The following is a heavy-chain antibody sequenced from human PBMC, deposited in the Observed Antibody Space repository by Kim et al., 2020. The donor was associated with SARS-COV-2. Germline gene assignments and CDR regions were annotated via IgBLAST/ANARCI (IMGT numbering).Heavy chain of an antibody. CDR3: AKDARWEHTFVSSYLMDV. CDR2: ISGSARTT. D-gene: IGHD1-26*01. J-gene: IGHJ6*02. V-gene: IGHV3-23*01. Sequence: GGSLRLSCAASGFPFSNYAMSWVRQAPGKGLQWVSSISGSARTTFSADSVKGRFTISRDNSKNTLYLQMNSLRAEDTAIYYCAKDARWEHTFVSSYLMDVWGQGTTVTVSS. CDR1: GFPFSNYA.